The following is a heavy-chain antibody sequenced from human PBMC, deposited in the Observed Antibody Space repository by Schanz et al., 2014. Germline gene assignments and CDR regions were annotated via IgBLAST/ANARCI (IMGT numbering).Heavy chain of an antibody. V-gene: IGHV3-21*04. CDR2: TSNDGSFT. CDR3: AKSGYCRSTSCYQYNYYGLDV. Sequence: EVQLVESGGGLVKPGDSLRLSCAASGFTFSSYTMKWVRQAPGKGLVWVSRTSNDGSFTTFADSVKGRFTISRDNSKNTLYLQMDSLRAEDTAVYYCAKSGYCRSTSCYQYNYYGLDVWGQGTTVTVSS. D-gene: IGHD2-2*03. CDR1: GFTFSSYT. J-gene: IGHJ6*02.